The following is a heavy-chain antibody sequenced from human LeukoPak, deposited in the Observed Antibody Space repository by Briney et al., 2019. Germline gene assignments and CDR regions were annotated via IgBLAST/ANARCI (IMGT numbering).Heavy chain of an antibody. CDR3: AKKRGSSWSFDY. CDR1: GFTVSSNY. Sequence: GGSLRLSCAVSGFTVSSNYMSWVRQAPGKGLEWVSAISGSGGSTYYADSVKGRFTISRDNSKNTLYLQMNSLRAEDTAVYYCAKKRGSSWSFDYWGQGTLVTVSS. D-gene: IGHD6-13*01. J-gene: IGHJ4*02. V-gene: IGHV3-23*01. CDR2: ISGSGGST.